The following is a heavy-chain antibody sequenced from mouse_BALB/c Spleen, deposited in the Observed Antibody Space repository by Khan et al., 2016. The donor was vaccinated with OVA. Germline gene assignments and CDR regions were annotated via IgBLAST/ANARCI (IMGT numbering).Heavy chain of an antibody. CDR1: GYTFTSYY. CDR2: INPSNGGT. V-gene: IGHV1S81*02. Sequence: QVQLKQSGAELVKPGASVKLSCKASGYTFTSYYMYWVKQRPGQGLEWIGGINPSNGGTNFNEKFKSKATLTVDKSSSTAYMQLRSLTSEDSAVDYCTRRDGSSYYAMDYWGQGTSVTVSS. CDR3: TRRDGSSYYAMDY. J-gene: IGHJ4*01. D-gene: IGHD1-1*01.